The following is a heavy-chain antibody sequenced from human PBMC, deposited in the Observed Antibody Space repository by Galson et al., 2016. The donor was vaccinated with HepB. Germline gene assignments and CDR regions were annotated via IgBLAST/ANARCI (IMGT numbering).Heavy chain of an antibody. CDR1: GGSISSRSHS. Sequence: EPLSLTCTVPGGSISSRSHSWGWIRQPPGKGLEWIGNIYYSGSTYYNPSLQRRVTISVDTSKNQFPLKLPSVTAADTAVYYCARRQGGRTPWMVAPPDNPYDLDVWGPGTTVTVSS. CDR2: IYYSGST. D-gene: IGHD2-15*01. J-gene: IGHJ6*02. V-gene: IGHV4-39*01. CDR3: ARRQGGRTPWMVAPPDNPYDLDV.